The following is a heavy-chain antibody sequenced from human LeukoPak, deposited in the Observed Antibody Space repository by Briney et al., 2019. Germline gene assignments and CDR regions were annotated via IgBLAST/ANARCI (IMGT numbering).Heavy chain of an antibody. CDR1: GFTFSSYE. V-gene: IGHV3-48*03. Sequence: SGGSLRLSCAASGFTFSSYEMNWVRQAPAKGLEWVSYILNSGTTTYYADSVKGRFTISRDNAKKSLYLQMNSLRAEDTGVYYCARDPPDYWGRGILVTVSS. J-gene: IGHJ4*02. CDR3: ARDPPDY. CDR2: ILNSGTTT.